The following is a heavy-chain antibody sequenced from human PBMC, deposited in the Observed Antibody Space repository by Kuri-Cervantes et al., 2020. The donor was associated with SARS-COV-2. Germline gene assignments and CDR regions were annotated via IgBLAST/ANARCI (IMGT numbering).Heavy chain of an antibody. D-gene: IGHD6-13*01. V-gene: IGHV7-4-1*02. CDR1: GYTFTSYA. J-gene: IGHJ3*02. CDR3: ARDSSSWYVDLRDAFEI. CDR2: INTNTGNP. Sequence: ASVKVSCKASGYTFTSYAMNWVRQAPGQGLEWMGWINTNTGNPTYAQGFTGRFVFSLDTSVSTAYLQISSLKAEDTAVYYCARDSSSWYVDLRDAFEIWGQGTMVTVSS.